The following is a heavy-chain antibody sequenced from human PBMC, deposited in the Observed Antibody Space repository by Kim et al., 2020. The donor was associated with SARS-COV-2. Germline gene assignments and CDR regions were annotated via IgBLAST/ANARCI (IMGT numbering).Heavy chain of an antibody. CDR3: ARDSSGWNPYYYYYYMDV. J-gene: IGHJ6*03. V-gene: IGHV7-4-1*02. Sequence: ASVKVSCKASGYTFTSYAMNCVRQAPGQGLEWMGWINTNTGNPTYAQGFTGRFVFSLDTSVSTAYLQISSLKAEDTAVYYCARDSSGWNPYYYYYYMDVWGKGTTVTVSS. CDR2: INTNTGNP. CDR1: GYTFTSYA. D-gene: IGHD6-19*01.